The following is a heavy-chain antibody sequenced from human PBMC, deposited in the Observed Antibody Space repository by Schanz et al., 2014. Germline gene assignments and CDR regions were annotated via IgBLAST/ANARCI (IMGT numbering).Heavy chain of an antibody. Sequence: VQLVESGGDLVQPGGSLRLSCAASGFSFSGFAVHWVRQAPGRGLEWVAVISYHGSEKYYADSVKGRFTISRDNSKNTVYLQMNSLRSEDTAVYYCTRDRGALINHNDALDLWGQGTMVSVSS. CDR2: ISYHGSEK. CDR1: GFSFSGFA. V-gene: IGHV3-30*04. D-gene: IGHD3-16*01. J-gene: IGHJ3*01. CDR3: TRDRGALINHNDALDL.